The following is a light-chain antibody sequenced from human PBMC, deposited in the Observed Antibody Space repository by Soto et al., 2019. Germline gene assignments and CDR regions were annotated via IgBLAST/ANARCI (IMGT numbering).Light chain of an antibody. Sequence: DIQMTQSPSSLSESVGDRVTITCRASQSISSYLNWYQQKPGKAPKLLIYAGSSLQSGVPSRFIGSGSGTEFTLRIISMQPDDFATYYCQQIYSTPLYTFCQETKLKIK. CDR1: QSISSY. CDR3: QQIYSTPLYT. J-gene: IGKJ2*01. CDR2: AGS. V-gene: IGKV1-39*01.